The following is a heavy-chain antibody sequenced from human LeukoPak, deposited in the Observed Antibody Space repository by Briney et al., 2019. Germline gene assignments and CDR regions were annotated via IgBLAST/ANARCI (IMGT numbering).Heavy chain of an antibody. CDR2: ITSDGSST. Sequence: GGSLRLSCAASGFTFSSYWMYWVRQAPGKGLMWVSRITSDGSSTSYADSVKGRFTISRDNAKNSLYLQMNSLRAEDTAVYYCARAFMISPDYWGQGTLVTVSS. CDR1: GFTFSSYW. J-gene: IGHJ4*02. D-gene: IGHD3-16*01. CDR3: ARAFMISPDY. V-gene: IGHV3-74*01.